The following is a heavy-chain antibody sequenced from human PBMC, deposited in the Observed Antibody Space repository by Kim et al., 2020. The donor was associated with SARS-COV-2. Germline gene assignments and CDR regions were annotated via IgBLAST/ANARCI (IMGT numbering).Heavy chain of an antibody. CDR1: GGSISSSSYY. CDR3: ARVEWYYYDSSGYGLNRHFDY. Sequence: SETLSLTCTVSGGSISSSSYYWGWIRQPPGKGLEWIGCIYYSGSTYYNPSLKSRVTISVDTSKNQFSLKLSSVTAADTAVYYCARVEWYYYDSSGYGLNRHFDYWGQGILVTVSS. D-gene: IGHD3-22*01. J-gene: IGHJ4*02. V-gene: IGHV4-39*07. CDR2: IYYSGST.